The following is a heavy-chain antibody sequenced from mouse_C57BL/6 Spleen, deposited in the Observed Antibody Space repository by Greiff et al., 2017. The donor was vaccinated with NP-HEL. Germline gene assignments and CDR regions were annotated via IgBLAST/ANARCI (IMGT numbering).Heavy chain of an antibody. Sequence: VQLQQSGPELVKPGASVKIPCKASGYTFTDYNMDWVKQSHGKSLEWIGDINPNNGGTIYNQKFKGKATLTVDKSSSTAYMELRSLTSEDTAVYYCATYYGRNPSYWYCDVWGTGTTVTVSS. CDR3: ATYYGRNPSYWYCDV. V-gene: IGHV1-18*01. CDR1: GYTFTDYN. CDR2: INPNNGGT. D-gene: IGHD1-1*01. J-gene: IGHJ1*03.